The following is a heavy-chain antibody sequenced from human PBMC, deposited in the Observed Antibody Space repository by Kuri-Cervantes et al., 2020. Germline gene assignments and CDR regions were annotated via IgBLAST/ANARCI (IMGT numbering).Heavy chain of an antibody. V-gene: IGHV3-20*04. Sequence: GESLKISCAASGFTFDDYGMSWVRQAPGKGLEWVSGINWNGGSTGYADSVKGRFTISRDNAKNTLYLQMNSLRAEDTAVYYCAKRRSYSRIFDYWGQGTLVTVSS. D-gene: IGHD6-13*01. CDR2: INWNGGST. CDR1: GFTFDDYG. J-gene: IGHJ4*02. CDR3: AKRRSYSRIFDY.